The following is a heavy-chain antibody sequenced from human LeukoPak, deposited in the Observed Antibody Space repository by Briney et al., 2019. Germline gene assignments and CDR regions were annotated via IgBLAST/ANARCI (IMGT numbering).Heavy chain of an antibody. CDR1: GLTFNNYW. V-gene: IGHV3-15*01. D-gene: IGHD2-15*01. CDR2: IRSRSAGGTT. J-gene: IGHJ4*02. CDR3: STGGGTHDY. Sequence: GGSLGLSCAASGLTFNNYWMSWVRQAPGKGLEWVGRIRSRSAGGTTDYGAPVKGRFTISRDDSKNTLYLQMNSLKTEDTAVYYCSTGGGTHDYWGQGTLVTVSS.